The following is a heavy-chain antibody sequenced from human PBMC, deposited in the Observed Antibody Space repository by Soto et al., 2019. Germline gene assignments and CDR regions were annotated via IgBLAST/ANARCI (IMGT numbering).Heavy chain of an antibody. D-gene: IGHD4-17*01. V-gene: IGHV6-1*01. Sequence: QSQTLSLTCAISGDSVSSNSAAWNWIRQSPSRGLEWLGRTYYRSKWYNDYTVSVKSRLTINPDTSKTQFSLQLISVTPEDTAVYYCARVGDPSNYFDYWGQGTLVTVSS. CDR1: GDSVSSNSAA. CDR2: TYYRSKWYN. J-gene: IGHJ4*02. CDR3: ARVGDPSNYFDY.